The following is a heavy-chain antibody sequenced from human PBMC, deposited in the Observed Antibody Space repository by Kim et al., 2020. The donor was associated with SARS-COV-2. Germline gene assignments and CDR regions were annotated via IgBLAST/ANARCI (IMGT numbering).Heavy chain of an antibody. CDR3: ARDFRDILTGNPADAFDI. CDR1: GFTVSSNY. J-gene: IGHJ3*02. V-gene: IGHV3-53*01. CDR2: IYSGGST. Sequence: GGSLRLSCAASGFTVSSNYMSWVRQAPGKGLEWVSVIYSGGSTYYADSVKGRFTTSRDNSKNTLYLQMNSLRAEDTAVYYCARDFRDILTGNPADAFDIWGQGTMVTVSS. D-gene: IGHD3-9*01.